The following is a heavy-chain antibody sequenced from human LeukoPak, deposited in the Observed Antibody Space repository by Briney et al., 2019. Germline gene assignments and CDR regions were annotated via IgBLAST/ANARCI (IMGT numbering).Heavy chain of an antibody. V-gene: IGHV3-23*01. CDR1: GFTFSSYA. D-gene: IGHD3-10*01. CDR3: AKDTTYYYGSGSYYAFDI. J-gene: IGHJ3*02. CDR2: ISGTGGST. Sequence: GGSLRLSCVVSGFTFSSYAMSWVRQAPGKGLEWVSAISGTGGSTYYADSVQGGFTISRDNSKNTLYLQMNSLRAEDTAVFYCAKDTTYYYGSGSYYAFDIWGQGTMVTVSS.